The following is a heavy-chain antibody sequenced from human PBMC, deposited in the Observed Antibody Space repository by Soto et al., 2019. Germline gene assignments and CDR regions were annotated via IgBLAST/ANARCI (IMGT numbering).Heavy chain of an antibody. CDR3: ARDRYSSSGWFDP. CDR1: GDSVSSYSAA. J-gene: IGHJ5*02. D-gene: IGHD2-21*01. V-gene: IGHV6-1*01. CDR2: TYYRSRFFS. Sequence: SQTLSLTCAISGDSVSSYSAAWNWIRQSPSGGLEWLGRTYYRSRFFSDYAESVKSRIIIDPDTSKNQFSLHLESVTPEDTAVYYCARDRYSSSGWFDPWGQGTPVIVSS.